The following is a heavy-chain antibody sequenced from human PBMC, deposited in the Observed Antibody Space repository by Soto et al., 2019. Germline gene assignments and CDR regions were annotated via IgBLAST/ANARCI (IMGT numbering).Heavy chain of an antibody. D-gene: IGHD2-21*01. CDR2: LTHDVGSA. V-gene: IGHV3-30*05. J-gene: IGHJ4*02. CDR1: GFSLTAFG. Sequence: QVQLVQSGGGVVQPGRTLRLSCAAAGFSLTAFGMQWVRQPPWKGLQWVARLTHDVGSAFYADSVKGRFTVSRDTSKNTLYLQMNSLRPEDTAIYYCASIADYWGQGTLVTVSS. CDR3: ASIADY.